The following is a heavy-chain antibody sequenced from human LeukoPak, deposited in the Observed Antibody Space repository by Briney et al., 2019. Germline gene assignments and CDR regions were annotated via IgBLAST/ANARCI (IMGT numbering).Heavy chain of an antibody. CDR2: ISSSSSTI. J-gene: IGHJ4*02. D-gene: IGHD3-22*01. CDR3: ARVPTYYFDSSGYFPLDF. Sequence: GGSLRLSCAASGFTFSSYSMNWVRQAPGKGLEWVSFISSSSSTIYYADSVKGRFTISRDNAKNSLYLQMNSLRAEDTALYYCARVPTYYFDSSGYFPLDFWGRGTLVTVSS. V-gene: IGHV3-48*01. CDR1: GFTFSSYS.